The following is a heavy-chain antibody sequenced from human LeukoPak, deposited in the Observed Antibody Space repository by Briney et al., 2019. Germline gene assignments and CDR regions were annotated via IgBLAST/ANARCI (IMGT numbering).Heavy chain of an antibody. CDR1: GCTISFYY. CDR3: ARVGRWFGELPGLDS. J-gene: IGHJ4*02. V-gene: IGHV4-59*01. Sequence: SETLSLTCNVSGCTISFYYWSWIRQPPGKGLEWIGNIHYSGSTIYSPSLKSRLTLSVDTSKNQFSLKLSSVTDADEAVYYCARVGRWFGELPGLDSWGQGTLVTVSS. CDR2: IHYSGST. D-gene: IGHD3-10*01.